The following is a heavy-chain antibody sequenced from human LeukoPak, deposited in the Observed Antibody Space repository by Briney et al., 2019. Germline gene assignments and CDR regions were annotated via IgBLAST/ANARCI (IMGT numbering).Heavy chain of an antibody. Sequence: SETLSLTCAVPGGSISSSNWWSWVRQPPGKGLERIGEIYHSGSTNYNPSLKSRVTISVDKSKNQFSLKLSSVTAADTAVYYCARGAYDYVWGSYLDYWGQGTLVTVSS. CDR3: ARGAYDYVWGSYLDY. V-gene: IGHV4-4*02. J-gene: IGHJ4*02. D-gene: IGHD3-16*02. CDR1: GGSISSSNW. CDR2: IYHSGST.